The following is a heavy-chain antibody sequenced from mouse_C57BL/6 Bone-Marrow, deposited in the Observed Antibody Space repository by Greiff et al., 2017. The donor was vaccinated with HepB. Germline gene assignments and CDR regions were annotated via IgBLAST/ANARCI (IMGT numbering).Heavy chain of an antibody. D-gene: IGHD2-14*01. J-gene: IGHJ4*01. CDR1: GYTFTSYW. CDR2: IDPSDSYT. Sequence: QVQLQQPGAELVRPGTSVKLSCKASGYTFTSYWMHWVKQRPGQGLEWIGVIDPSDSYTNYNQKFKGKATLTVDTSSSTAYMHLSSLTSEDSAVYYCATYYRDAMDYWGQGTSVTVSS. V-gene: IGHV1-59*01. CDR3: ATYYRDAMDY.